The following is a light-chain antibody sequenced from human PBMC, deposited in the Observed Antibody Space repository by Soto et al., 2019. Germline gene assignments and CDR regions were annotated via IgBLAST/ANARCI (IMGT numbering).Light chain of an antibody. CDR2: DAS. CDR1: QSVSSY. Sequence: EIVLTQSPATLSLSPGERATLSCRASQSVSSYLAWYQQNPGQAPRLLIYDASNSATGIPARFSGSGSGPDFTPTIRSLEPEDFAVYYGQQRSIWLPFGQGTKLQIK. V-gene: IGKV3-11*01. CDR3: QQRSIWLP. J-gene: IGKJ2*01.